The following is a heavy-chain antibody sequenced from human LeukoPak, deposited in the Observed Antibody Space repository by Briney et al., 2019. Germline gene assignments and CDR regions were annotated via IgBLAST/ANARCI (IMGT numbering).Heavy chain of an antibody. D-gene: IGHD4-17*01. V-gene: IGHV3-53*01. CDR3: TTDFRYGAD. CDR2: IYSDGST. CDR1: GFIVSTHY. Sequence: GGSLRLSCAASGFIVSTHYMSWVRQAPGEGLEWVSVIYSDGSTFYADSVKGRFSISRDISKNTLYLQMNSLRVEDTAVYYCTTDFRYGADWGQGTLVSVSS. J-gene: IGHJ4*02.